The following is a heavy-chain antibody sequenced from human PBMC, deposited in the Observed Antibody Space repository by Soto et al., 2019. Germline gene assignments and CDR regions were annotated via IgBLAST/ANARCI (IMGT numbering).Heavy chain of an antibody. Sequence: SVKVSCKASGGTFSSYAISWVRQAPGQGLEWMGGIIPIFGTANYAQKFQGRVTITADESTSTAYMELSSLRSEDTAVYYCARGVGDSGRYNGSDYYGMDVWGQGTTVTVSS. CDR2: IIPIFGTA. V-gene: IGHV1-69*13. CDR1: GGTFSSYA. J-gene: IGHJ6*02. CDR3: ARGVGDSGRYNGSDYYGMDV. D-gene: IGHD1-26*01.